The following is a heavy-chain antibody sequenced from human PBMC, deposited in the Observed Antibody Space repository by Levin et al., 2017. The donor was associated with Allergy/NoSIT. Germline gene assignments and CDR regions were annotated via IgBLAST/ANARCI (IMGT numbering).Heavy chain of an antibody. Sequence: KASETLSLTCTVSGGSINSHYWNWIRQPPGKGLEWIGYIHYSGTTNYNPSLKGRVTISLGTSKNQFSLKLSSVTAGDTAVYYCARADGYSYPFLWWFDPWGQGTLVTVSS. CDR1: GGSINSHY. CDR3: ARADGYSYPFLWWFDP. V-gene: IGHV4-59*11. J-gene: IGHJ5*02. D-gene: IGHD5-18*01. CDR2: IHYSGTT.